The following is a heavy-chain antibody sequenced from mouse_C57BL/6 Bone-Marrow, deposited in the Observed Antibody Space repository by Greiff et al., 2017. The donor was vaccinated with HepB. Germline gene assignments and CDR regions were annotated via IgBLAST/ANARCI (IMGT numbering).Heavy chain of an antibody. CDR3: ARTGLWLRREAMDY. J-gene: IGHJ4*01. V-gene: IGHV1-22*01. Sequence: VQLKQSGPELVKPGASVKMSCKASGYTFTDYNMHWVKQSHGKSLEWIGYINPNNGGTSYNQKFKGKATLTVNKSSSTAYMELRSLTSEDSAVYYCARTGLWLRREAMDYWGQGTSVTVSS. CDR2: INPNNGGT. CDR1: GYTFTDYN. D-gene: IGHD2-2*01.